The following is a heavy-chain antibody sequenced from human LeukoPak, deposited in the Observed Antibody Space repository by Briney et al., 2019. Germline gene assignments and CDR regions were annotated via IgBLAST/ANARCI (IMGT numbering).Heavy chain of an antibody. J-gene: IGHJ2*01. V-gene: IGHV4-34*01. Sequence: SETLSLTCAVYGGSFSGYYWSWIRQPPGKGLEWIGEINHSGSTNYNPSLKSRVTISVDTSKNQFSLKLTSVTAADTAVYYCARYSSTWPYWYLDLWGRGTLVTVSS. D-gene: IGHD6-13*01. CDR1: GGSFSGYY. CDR2: INHSGST. CDR3: ARYSSTWPYWYLDL.